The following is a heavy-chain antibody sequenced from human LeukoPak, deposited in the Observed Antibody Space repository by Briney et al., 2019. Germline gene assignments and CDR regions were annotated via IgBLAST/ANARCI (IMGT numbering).Heavy chain of an antibody. Sequence: GGSLRLSCAASGFSFSSYWMHWVRQAPGKGLVWVARISPDGSSALSADSVRGRFTISRDNSKNTLYMQMNSLRADDTAVYFCARTSLHYFGSGSYSLDVFDIWGQGTMVTVSS. V-gene: IGHV3-74*03. J-gene: IGHJ3*02. CDR2: ISPDGSSA. CDR3: ARTSLHYFGSGSYSLDVFDI. D-gene: IGHD3-10*01. CDR1: GFSFSSYW.